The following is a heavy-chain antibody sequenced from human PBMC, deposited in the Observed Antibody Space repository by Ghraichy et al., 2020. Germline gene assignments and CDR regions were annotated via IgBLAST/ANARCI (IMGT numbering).Heavy chain of an antibody. D-gene: IGHD3-10*01. CDR2: INNDGKER. J-gene: IGHJ4*02. CDR3: ARDPKRGALDY. Sequence: GESLNISCKASGFSFSNSWMSWVRQSPEKGLEWVANINNDGKERYYVDSLKGRFTISRDNGKNSLFLQISRLTVDDTAVYYCARDPKRGALDYWAREPWSPSPQ. V-gene: IGHV3-7*03. CDR1: GFSFSNSW.